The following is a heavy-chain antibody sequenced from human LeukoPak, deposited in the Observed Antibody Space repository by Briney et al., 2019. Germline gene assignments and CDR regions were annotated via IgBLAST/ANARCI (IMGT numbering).Heavy chain of an antibody. D-gene: IGHD4-17*01. V-gene: IGHV4-59*01. CDR2: IYYSGST. Sequence: SETLSLTCTVSGGSISSYYWSWIRQPPGKGLEWIGYIYYSGSTNYNPSLKSRVTISVDTSKNQFSLKLSSVTAADTAVYYCARERHTTVTISNAFDIWGQGTMVTVSS. J-gene: IGHJ3*02. CDR3: ARERHTTVTISNAFDI. CDR1: GGSISSYY.